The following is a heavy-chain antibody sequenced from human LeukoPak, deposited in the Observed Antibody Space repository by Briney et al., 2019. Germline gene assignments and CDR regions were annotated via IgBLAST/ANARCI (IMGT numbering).Heavy chain of an antibody. D-gene: IGHD3-22*01. CDR2: FDPEDGET. J-gene: IGHJ4*02. Sequence: ASVEVSCKVSGYTLTELSMHWVRQAPGKGLEWMGGFDPEDGETIYAQKFQGRVTMTEDTSTDTAYMELSSLRSEDTAVYYCATSPGYYYDSSGYFPGYWGQGTLVTVSS. V-gene: IGHV1-24*01. CDR3: ATSPGYYYDSSGYFPGY. CDR1: GYTLTELS.